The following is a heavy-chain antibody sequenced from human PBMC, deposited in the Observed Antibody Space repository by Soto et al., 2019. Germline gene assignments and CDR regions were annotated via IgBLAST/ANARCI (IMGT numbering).Heavy chain of an antibody. J-gene: IGHJ5*02. V-gene: IGHV4-4*02. CDR2: VYHSGSS. D-gene: IGHD6-25*01. Sequence: SSETLSLTCTVSGGSISNTNWWTWVRQSPGQGLEWIGEVYHSGSSNYNPSLKGRVSISLDKSKNQFSLILASVTAADTAVYYCARDFSSSGFERWFDPWGQGTQVTVSS. CDR3: ARDFSSSGFERWFDP. CDR1: GGSISNTNW.